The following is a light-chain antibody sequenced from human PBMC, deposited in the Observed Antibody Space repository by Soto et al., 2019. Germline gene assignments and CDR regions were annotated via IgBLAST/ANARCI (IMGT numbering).Light chain of an antibody. CDR3: QQRNVWPPIT. CDR1: QSIRTS. J-gene: IGKJ5*01. Sequence: IMMTQSPATLSVSPWERATLSCRASQSIRTSLAWYQQKPGQAPRLVIFDASNRANGVPARFGGSGSGTDFTLTINSLEPEDFAVYYCQQRNVWPPITFGQGTRLEIK. V-gene: IGKV3-11*01. CDR2: DAS.